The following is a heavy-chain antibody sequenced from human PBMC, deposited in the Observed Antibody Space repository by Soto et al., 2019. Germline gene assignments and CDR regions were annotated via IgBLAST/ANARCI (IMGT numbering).Heavy chain of an antibody. Sequence: PGGSLRLSCAASGFTFSRYAIHWVRQAPGKGLEWVTVMSYDGNQKHYADSVKGRFTVSRDDSENTVFLQMTSLRPEDTATYYCAKDRYFDSYYLDSWGQGTLVTDSS. CDR3: AKDRYFDSYYLDS. J-gene: IGHJ4*02. D-gene: IGHD3-9*01. V-gene: IGHV3-30-3*01. CDR2: MSYDGNQK. CDR1: GFTFSRYA.